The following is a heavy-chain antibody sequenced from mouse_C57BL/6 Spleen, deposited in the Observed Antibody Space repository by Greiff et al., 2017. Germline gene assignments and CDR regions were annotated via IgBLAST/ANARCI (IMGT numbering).Heavy chain of an antibody. Sequence: LVESVAELVRPGASVKLSCTASGFNIKNTYMHWVKQRPEQGLEWIGRIDPANGNTKYAPKFQGKATITADTSSNTAYLQLSSLTSEDTAIDYCASDPLYGSSYYFDVWGTGTTVTVSS. D-gene: IGHD1-1*01. J-gene: IGHJ1*03. CDR3: ASDPLYGSSYYFDV. CDR2: IDPANGNT. V-gene: IGHV14-3*01. CDR1: GFNIKNTY.